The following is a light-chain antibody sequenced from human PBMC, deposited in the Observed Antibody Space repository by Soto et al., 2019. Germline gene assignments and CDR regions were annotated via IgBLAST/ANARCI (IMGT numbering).Light chain of an antibody. V-gene: IGLV2-14*02. CDR1: SSDVGSYNL. J-gene: IGLJ1*01. CDR2: EVS. Sequence: QSVLTQPASVSGSPGQSITISCTGTSSDVGSYNLVSWYQQHPGKAPKLMIYEVSKRPSGVSNRFSGSKSGTSASLAISGLRSEDEADYYCAAWDDCLSGRYVFGTGTKVTVL. CDR3: AAWDDCLSGRYV.